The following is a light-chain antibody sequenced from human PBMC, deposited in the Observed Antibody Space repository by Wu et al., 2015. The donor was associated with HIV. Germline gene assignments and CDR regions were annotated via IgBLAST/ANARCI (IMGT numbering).Light chain of an antibody. CDR3: QVYGATYRA. V-gene: IGKV3-20*01. CDR1: ENIDIKS. CDR2: GTS. Sequence: EVVLTQSPSTLSLSPGASVTLSCKASENIDIKSLTWYQKRPGHAPWPLLYGTSNRAPGVSDRFSGSGSGDRLHSHHPRLGPQDLAVYYCQVYGATYRAFGQGTKVE. J-gene: IGKJ1*01.